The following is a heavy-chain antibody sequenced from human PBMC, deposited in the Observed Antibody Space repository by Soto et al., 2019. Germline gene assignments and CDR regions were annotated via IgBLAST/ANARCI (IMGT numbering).Heavy chain of an antibody. J-gene: IGHJ6*02. CDR2: ISGSGGST. V-gene: IGHV3-23*01. CDR1: GFTFSSYA. D-gene: IGHD3-16*01. CDR3: AAFYVMNYYYYYGMDV. Sequence: GGSLRLSCAASGFTFSSYAMSWVHQAPGKGLEWVSAISGSGGSTYYADSVKGRFTISRDNSKNTLYLQMNSLRAEDTAVYYCAAFYVMNYYYYYGMDVWGQGTTVTVSS.